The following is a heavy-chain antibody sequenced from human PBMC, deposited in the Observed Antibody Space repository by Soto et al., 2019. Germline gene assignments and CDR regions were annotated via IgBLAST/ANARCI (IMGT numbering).Heavy chain of an antibody. CDR1: GYTFTSYA. CDR2: INDGNGNT. CDR3: ARGSEPVYSRWYVNGEY. J-gene: IGHJ4*02. Sequence: QVQHVQSGAEVKKPGASVKVSCKASGYTFTSYAIHWMRQAPGQRPEWMGWINDGNGNTKYSQKFQGRVTITRDTSVSTAYMEGSGLRVADTAVYYCARGSEPVYSRWYVNGEYWGQGTLVTVSS. D-gene: IGHD6-13*01. V-gene: IGHV1-3*01.